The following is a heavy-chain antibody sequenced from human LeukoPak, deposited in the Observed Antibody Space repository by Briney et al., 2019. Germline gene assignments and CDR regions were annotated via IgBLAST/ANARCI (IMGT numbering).Heavy chain of an antibody. CDR3: ARGDSSSSNDYYYYMDV. V-gene: IGHV4-39*01. CDR2: IYYSGST. J-gene: IGHJ6*03. CDR1: GGSISSSRYY. D-gene: IGHD6-6*01. Sequence: SETLSLTCTVSGGSISSSRYYWGWIRQPPGKGLEWIGSIYYSGSTYYNPSLKSRVTISVDTSKNQFSLKLSSVTAADTAVYYCARGDSSSSNDYYYYMDVWGKGTTVTISS.